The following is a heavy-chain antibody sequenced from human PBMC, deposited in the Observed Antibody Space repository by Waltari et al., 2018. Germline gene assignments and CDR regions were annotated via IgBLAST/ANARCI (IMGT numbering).Heavy chain of an antibody. J-gene: IGHJ4*02. CDR1: GFMFSSYA. V-gene: IGHV3-21*06. D-gene: IGHD2-21*02. Sequence: EVQLAESGGGLVQPGGSLRLSCVASGFMFSSYAMNWVRQAPGKRLEWVASVSGPSTYTFYSDSVKGRFTISRDNAKNSVFLQMNGLRDDDTAIYYCAKEGLGGDRQFDYWGQGTLVRVSS. CDR3: AKEGLGGDRQFDY. CDR2: VSGPSTYT.